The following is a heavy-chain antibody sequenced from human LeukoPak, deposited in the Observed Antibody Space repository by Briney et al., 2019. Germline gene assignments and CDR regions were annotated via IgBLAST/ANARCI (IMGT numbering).Heavy chain of an antibody. J-gene: IGHJ4*02. V-gene: IGHV3-21*01. CDR2: ISSSSSYI. CDR3: ARKERPDAPFDY. D-gene: IGHD1-1*01. CDR1: GLTFSSYS. Sequence: GGPLNLSFAASGLTFSSYSMNGVRQAPGRGWEGVSSISSSSSYIYYADSVKGRFTISRDNAKNSLYLQMNSLRAEDTAVYYCARKERPDAPFDYWGQGTLVTVSS.